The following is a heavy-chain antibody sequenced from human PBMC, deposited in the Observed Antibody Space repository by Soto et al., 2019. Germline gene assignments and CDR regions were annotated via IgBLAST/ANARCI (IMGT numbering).Heavy chain of an antibody. CDR1: GFTFSSYG. CDR2: IWYDGSNK. CDR3: AREGAFYDFWSGYYYYYGMDV. V-gene: IGHV3-33*01. J-gene: IGHJ6*02. Sequence: QVQLVESGGGVVQPGRSLRLSCAASGFTFSSYGMHWVRQAPGKGLEWVAVIWYDGSNKYFADSVKGRFTISRDNAKNSLYLQMNSLRAEDTAVYYCAREGAFYDFWSGYYYYYGMDVWGQGTTVTVSS. D-gene: IGHD3-3*01.